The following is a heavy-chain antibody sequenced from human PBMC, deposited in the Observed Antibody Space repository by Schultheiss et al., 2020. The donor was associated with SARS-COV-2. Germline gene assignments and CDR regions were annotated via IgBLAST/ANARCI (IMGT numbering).Heavy chain of an antibody. D-gene: IGHD3-3*01. Sequence: GGSLRLYCSASGFTFSSYSMNWVRQAPGKGLEWVSSISSSSSYIYYADSVKGRFTISRDNSKNTLYLQMNSLRAEDTAVYYCARDPADDFWSGYYMDVWGKGTTVTVSS. CDR1: GFTFSSYS. J-gene: IGHJ6*03. V-gene: IGHV3-21*01. CDR2: ISSSSSYI. CDR3: ARDPADDFWSGYYMDV.